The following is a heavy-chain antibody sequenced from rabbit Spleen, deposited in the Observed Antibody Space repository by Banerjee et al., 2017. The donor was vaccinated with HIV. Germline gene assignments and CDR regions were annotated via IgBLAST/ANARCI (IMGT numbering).Heavy chain of an antibody. D-gene: IGHD4-2*01. CDR2: IYAGSSGST. CDR3: ARDAGTSFSTYGMDL. J-gene: IGHJ6*01. V-gene: IGHV1S40*01. CDR1: GFSFSGRQY. Sequence: QSLEESGGDLVKPGASLRLTCTASGFSFSGRQYMCWVRQAPGKGLEWIACIYAGSSGSTYSATWAKGRFTVSKTSSTTVTLQMTSLTAADTATYFCARDAGTSFSTYGMDLWGQGTLVTVS.